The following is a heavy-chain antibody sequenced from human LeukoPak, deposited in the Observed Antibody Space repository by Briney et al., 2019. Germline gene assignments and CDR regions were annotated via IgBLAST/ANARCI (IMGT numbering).Heavy chain of an antibody. CDR3: ARPYSSGWSNYFDY. J-gene: IGHJ4*02. D-gene: IGHD6-19*01. CDR1: GFTFSSYA. V-gene: IGHV3-64*01. CDR2: ISSNGGST. Sequence: AGGSLRLSCAASGFTFSSYAMPWVRQAPGKGLEYVSAISSNGGSTYYANSVKGRFTISRDNSKNTLYLQMGSLRAEDMAVYYCARPYSSGWSNYFDYWGQGTLVTVSS.